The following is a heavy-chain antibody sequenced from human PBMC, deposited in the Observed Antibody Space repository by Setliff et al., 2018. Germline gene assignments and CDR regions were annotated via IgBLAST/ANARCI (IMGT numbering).Heavy chain of an antibody. D-gene: IGHD1-26*01. CDR3: ASRRTGPGGWFDY. CDR1: GGSISSYY. J-gene: IGHJ5*01. V-gene: IGHV4-59*04. CDR2: IYYSGTT. Sequence: SETLSLTCTVSGGSISSYYWSWIRQPPWKGLEWIGYIYYSGTTYYSPSLKSRVTISVDTSKNQFSLKLTSVTAADTAIYYCASRRTGPGGWFDYWGQGTLVTVSS.